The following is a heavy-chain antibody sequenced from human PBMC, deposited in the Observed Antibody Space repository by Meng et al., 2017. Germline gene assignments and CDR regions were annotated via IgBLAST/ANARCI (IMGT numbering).Heavy chain of an antibody. V-gene: IGHV4-4*07. Sequence: SETLSLTCTVSGDSISSYYWSWIRQPAGKGLEWIGRMYTSGSTNYNPSLKSRVTMSLDMSKNQFSLDLRSVTAADTAVYYCAREEGAVAGGAFDYWGQGTLVTVSS. D-gene: IGHD6-19*01. J-gene: IGHJ4*02. CDR1: GDSISSYY. CDR3: AREEGAVAGGAFDY. CDR2: MYTSGST.